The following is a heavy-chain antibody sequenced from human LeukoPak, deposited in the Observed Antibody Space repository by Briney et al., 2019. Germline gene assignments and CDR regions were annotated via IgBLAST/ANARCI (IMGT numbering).Heavy chain of an antibody. J-gene: IGHJ4*02. D-gene: IGHD2-2*03. CDR2: IYPGDSDT. CDR1: GYSFTSYW. V-gene: IGHV5-51*01. CDR3: ARLDIVVVPAAMDPDY. Sequence: GESLKISCKGSGYSFTSYWIGWARQMPGKGLEWMGIIYPGDSDTRYSPSFQGQVTISADKSISTAYLQWSSLKASDTAMYYCARLDIVVVPAAMDPDYWGQGTLVTVSS.